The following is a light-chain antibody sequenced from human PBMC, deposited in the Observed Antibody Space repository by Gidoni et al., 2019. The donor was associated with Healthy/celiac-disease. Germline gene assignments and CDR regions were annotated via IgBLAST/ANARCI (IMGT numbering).Light chain of an antibody. CDR2: WST. J-gene: IGKJ2*01. CDR3: QQYYSTPYT. CDR1: QSVLYSSNNKNY. Sequence: DIGMTQTQDSLAVSLGERATINCKSSQSVLYSSNNKNYLTWYQQKPGRPPKLLIYWSTTRESVVPDRFSGSGSGTDFTLTISSLQAEDVAVYYCQQYYSTPYTFGQGTKLEIK. V-gene: IGKV4-1*01.